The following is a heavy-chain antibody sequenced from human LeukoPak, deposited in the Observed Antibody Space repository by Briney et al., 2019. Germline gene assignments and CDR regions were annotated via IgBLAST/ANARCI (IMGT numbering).Heavy chain of an antibody. CDR2: IWYDGSNK. V-gene: IGHV3-33*01. CDR1: GFTFSSYG. J-gene: IGHJ2*01. D-gene: IGHD2/OR15-2a*01. CDR3: ARDRSMSGWYIDL. Sequence: TGRSLRLSCAASGFTFSSYGMHWVRQAPGKGLEWVAVIWYDGSNKYYPDSVQGRFTISRDNSKNTLYLRVNSLRAEDTAVYYCARDRSMSGWYIDLWGRGTLVTVSS.